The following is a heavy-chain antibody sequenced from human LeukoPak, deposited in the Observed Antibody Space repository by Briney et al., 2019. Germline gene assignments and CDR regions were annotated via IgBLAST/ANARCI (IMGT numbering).Heavy chain of an antibody. Sequence: ASVKVSCKASGYTFTTYAMHWVRQAPGQRLEWMGWINAGNGNTKYSQKFQARVTITRDTSASTAYMELSSLRSEDTAVHYCARDPIGSRWPYYFDYWGQGTLVTVSS. D-gene: IGHD6-13*01. J-gene: IGHJ4*02. CDR2: INAGNGNT. V-gene: IGHV1-3*01. CDR1: GYTFTTYA. CDR3: ARDPIGSRWPYYFDY.